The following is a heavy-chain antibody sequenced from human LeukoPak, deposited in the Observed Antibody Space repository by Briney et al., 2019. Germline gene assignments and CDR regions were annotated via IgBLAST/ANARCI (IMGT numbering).Heavy chain of an antibody. Sequence: PGGSLRLSCAASGFTFRSYGMSWVRQAPGKGLEWVSSLSGSGGSTYYADSEKGRFTISRDNSKNTLFLHMNSLRAEDTAVYYCAKALGGYDFDYWGQGTLVTVSS. D-gene: IGHD3-16*01. V-gene: IGHV3-23*01. CDR2: LSGSGGST. CDR1: GFTFRSYG. CDR3: AKALGGYDFDY. J-gene: IGHJ4*02.